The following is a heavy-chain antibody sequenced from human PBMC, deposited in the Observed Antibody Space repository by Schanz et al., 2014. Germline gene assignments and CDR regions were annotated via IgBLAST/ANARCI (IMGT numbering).Heavy chain of an antibody. V-gene: IGHV3-64D*06. CDR3: AKGRFGELSAFDI. Sequence: EVQLVESGGGLVQPGGSLRLSCSASGFTFSIYAMHWVRQAPGKGLEYVSAISHDGDSTYYADSVKGRFTISSDNSKSTLYLQRSSLRAEDTDVYYCAKGRFGELSAFDIWGQGTMVTVSA. D-gene: IGHD3-10*01. CDR2: ISHDGDST. CDR1: GFTFSIYA. J-gene: IGHJ3*02.